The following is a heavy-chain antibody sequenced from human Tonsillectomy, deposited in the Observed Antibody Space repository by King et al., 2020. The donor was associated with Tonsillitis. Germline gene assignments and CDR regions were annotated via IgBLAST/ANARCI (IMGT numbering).Heavy chain of an antibody. CDR1: GGSISSYS. V-gene: IGHV4-59*01. J-gene: IGHJ6*03. Sequence: VQLQESGPGLVKPSETLSLTCTVSGGSISSYSWSWIRQPPGKGLEWIGYIYYSGSTNYNPSLKSRVTISVDTSKNQFSLKLSSVAAADTAVYYCARAARDDTYSGAPEEPLSYYYMDVWGKGTTATVSS. CDR3: ARAARDDTYSGAPEEPLSYYYMDV. CDR2: IYYSGST. D-gene: IGHD1-14*01.